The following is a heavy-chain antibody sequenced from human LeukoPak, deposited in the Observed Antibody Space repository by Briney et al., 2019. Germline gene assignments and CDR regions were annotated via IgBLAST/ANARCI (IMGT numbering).Heavy chain of an antibody. D-gene: IGHD2-21*02. CDR2: ISYDGSNK. J-gene: IGHJ4*02. V-gene: IGHV3-30-3*01. Sequence: GGSLRLSCAASGFTFSSYAMHWVRHAPGKGLEWVAVISYDGSNKYYADSVKGRFTISRDNSKNTLYLQMNSLRAEDTAVYYCARDIQAYCGGDCQPDAFDYWGQGTLVTVSS. CDR1: GFTFSSYA. CDR3: ARDIQAYCGGDCQPDAFDY.